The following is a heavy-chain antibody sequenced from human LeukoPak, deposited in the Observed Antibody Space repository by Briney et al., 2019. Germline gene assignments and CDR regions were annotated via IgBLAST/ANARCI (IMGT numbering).Heavy chain of an antibody. CDR3: ARDRASFGELLSLDV. CDR1: GYTLTELS. J-gene: IGHJ6*02. Sequence: ASVKVSCKVSGYTLTELSMHWVRQAPGKGLEWMGGFDPEDGETIYAQKFQGRVTMTEDTSTDTAYMELRSLRSDDTAVYYCARDRASFGELLSLDVWGQGTKVTVSS. V-gene: IGHV1-24*01. CDR2: FDPEDGET. D-gene: IGHD3-10*01.